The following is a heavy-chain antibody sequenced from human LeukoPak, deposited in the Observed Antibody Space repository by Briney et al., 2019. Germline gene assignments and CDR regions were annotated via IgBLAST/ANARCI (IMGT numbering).Heavy chain of an antibody. CDR2: ISGDGSNE. V-gene: IGHV3-30-3*02. Sequence: GGSLRLSCAASGFIFCNYPMHWVRQAPGKGLEWVAVISGDGSNEHYADSAKGRFTVSRDNAKSTAYLQMNSLRSEDTAVYYCAKNDPDSSEDWGQGTLVTVSS. CDR1: GFIFCNYP. J-gene: IGHJ4*02. CDR3: AKNDPDSSED. D-gene: IGHD3-22*01.